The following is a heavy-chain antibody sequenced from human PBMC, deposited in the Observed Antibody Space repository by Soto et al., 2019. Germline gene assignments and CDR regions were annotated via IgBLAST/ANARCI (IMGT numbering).Heavy chain of an antibody. J-gene: IGHJ6*03. CDR1: GGSFSGYY. CDR2: INHSGST. D-gene: IGHD6-25*01. Sequence: SETLSLTCAVYGGSFSGYYWSWIRQPPGKGLEWIGEINHSGSTNYNPSLKSRVTISIDTSKNQFSLKLSSVTAADTTVYYCARGNKRPTVSSYSMDVWGKGPTVTLSS. V-gene: IGHV4-34*01. CDR3: ARGNKRPTVSSYSMDV.